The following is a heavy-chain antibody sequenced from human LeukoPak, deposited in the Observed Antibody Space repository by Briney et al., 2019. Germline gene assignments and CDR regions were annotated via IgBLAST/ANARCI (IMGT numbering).Heavy chain of an antibody. D-gene: IGHD3-3*01. CDR1: GYTFTGYY. J-gene: IGHJ4*02. CDR3: ARDLVSYYDFWSGTVQDFDY. V-gene: IGHV1-2*02. CDR2: INPNSGGT. Sequence: ASAKVSCKASGYTFTGYYMHWVRQAPGQGLEWMGWINPNSGGTNYAQKFQGRVTMTRDTSISTAYMELSRLRSDDTAVYYCARDLVSYYDFWSGTVQDFDYWGQGTLVTVSS.